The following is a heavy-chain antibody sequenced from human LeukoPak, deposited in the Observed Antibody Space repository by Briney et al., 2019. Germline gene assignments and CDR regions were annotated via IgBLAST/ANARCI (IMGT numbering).Heavy chain of an antibody. CDR2: ISHDGSNK. CDR1: GFTFSNYG. Sequence: GRSLRLSCAASGFTFSNYGIHWVRQAPGKGLEWVAVISHDGSNKYYGDSVKGRFTISRDNSKNTLYLQMNSLRAEDTAVYYCAKDWGFQYASGSNCEYWGQGTLVTVSS. J-gene: IGHJ4*02. V-gene: IGHV3-30*18. CDR3: AKDWGFQYASGSNCEY. D-gene: IGHD3-10*01.